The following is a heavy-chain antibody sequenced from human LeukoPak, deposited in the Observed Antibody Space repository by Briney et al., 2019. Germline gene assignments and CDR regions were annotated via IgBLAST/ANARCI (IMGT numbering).Heavy chain of an antibody. CDR2: IYAGRNT. J-gene: IGHJ2*01. CDR3: AARGDGYNHWYFDL. CDR1: GGSISNYY. V-gene: IGHV4-4*07. D-gene: IGHD5-24*01. Sequence: SETLSLTCTVSGGSISNYYWSWIRQPAGKGLEWIGRIYAGRNTDHNPSLKSRVTMSLDSSKNQFSLRLTSVTAADTAVYYCAARGDGYNHWYFDLWGRGTLVTVSS.